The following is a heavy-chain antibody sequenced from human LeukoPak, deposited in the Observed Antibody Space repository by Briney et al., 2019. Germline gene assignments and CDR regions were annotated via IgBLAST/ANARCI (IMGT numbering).Heavy chain of an antibody. CDR1: GFIFSNCW. D-gene: IGHD3-22*01. CDR2: IKQDGSEK. V-gene: IGHV3-7*01. Sequence: PGGSLRLSCETSGFIFSNCWTTWVRQAPGKGLEWVANIKQDGSEKYYVDSVKGRFTISRDNAKNSLYLQMNSLRAEDTAVYYCARGGTHYYDSSGYYDYWGQGTLVTVSS. J-gene: IGHJ4*02. CDR3: ARGGTHYYDSSGYYDY.